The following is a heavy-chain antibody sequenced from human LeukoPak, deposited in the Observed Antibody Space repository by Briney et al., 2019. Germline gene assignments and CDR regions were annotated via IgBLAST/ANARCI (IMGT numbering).Heavy chain of an antibody. D-gene: IGHD6-13*01. Sequence: GGSLRLSCAASGFTFSSYAMHWVRQAPGKGLEWVAVISYDGSNKYYADSVKGRFTISRGNSKNTLHLQMNSLRAEDTAVYYCARGASSRGTFDIWGQGTMVTVSS. CDR2: ISYDGSNK. CDR3: ARGASSRGTFDI. V-gene: IGHV3-30-3*01. CDR1: GFTFSSYA. J-gene: IGHJ3*02.